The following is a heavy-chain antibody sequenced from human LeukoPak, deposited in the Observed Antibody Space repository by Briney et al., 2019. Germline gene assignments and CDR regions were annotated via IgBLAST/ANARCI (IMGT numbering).Heavy chain of an antibody. CDR1: GDSISTTDYN. Sequence: PSETLSLTCTVSGDSISTTDYNWGWVRQPPGKGLEWIGYIFNDGTAYYNPSLKSRVTVSVDTSKNQFSLKLSSVTAADTAVYYSVRVNWYFDLWGRGTLVTVSS. CDR2: IFNDGTA. CDR3: VRVNWYFDL. J-gene: IGHJ2*01. V-gene: IGHV4-30-4*08.